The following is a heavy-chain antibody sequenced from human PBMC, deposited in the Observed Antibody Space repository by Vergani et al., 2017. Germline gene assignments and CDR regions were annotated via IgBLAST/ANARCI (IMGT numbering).Heavy chain of an antibody. V-gene: IGHV4-59*01. CDR2: IYYSGST. CDR1: GGPISSYY. Sequence: QVQLQESGPGLVKPSETLSLTCTVSGGPISSYYWSWIRQPPGKGLEWIGYIYYSGSTNYNPSLKSRVTISVDTSKNQFSLKLSSVTAADTAVYYCARDLEVGATGWFDPWGQGTLVTVSS. D-gene: IGHD1-26*01. CDR3: ARDLEVGATGWFDP. J-gene: IGHJ5*02.